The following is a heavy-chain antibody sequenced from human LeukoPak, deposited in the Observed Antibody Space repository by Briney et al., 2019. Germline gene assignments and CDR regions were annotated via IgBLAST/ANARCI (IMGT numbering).Heavy chain of an antibody. V-gene: IGHV3-7*01. D-gene: IGHD3-3*01. Sequence: QAGGSLRLSCVASGLTFNRYWMSWLRQVPGKGLEWVANIKQDGTETHYVDSVKGRFTISRDNAKSSLYLQMNGLRAEDTAVYYCARDCLGSQFWSGYYLGPDNYFDYWGQGSLVTVSS. J-gene: IGHJ4*02. CDR1: GLTFNRYW. CDR3: ARDCLGSQFWSGYYLGPDNYFDY. CDR2: IKQDGTET.